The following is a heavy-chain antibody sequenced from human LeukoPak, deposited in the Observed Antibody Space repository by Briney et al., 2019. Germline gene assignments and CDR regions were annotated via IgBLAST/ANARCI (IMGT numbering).Heavy chain of an antibody. D-gene: IGHD6-19*01. V-gene: IGHV1-69*01. Sequence: SVKVACKASGGTFSSYAISWVRQAPGQGLEWVGGIIPIFGTANYAQKFQGRVTITADESTSTAYMELSSLRSEDTAVYYCARAIAVAGSYYFDYWGQGTLVTVSS. CDR2: IIPIFGTA. CDR3: ARAIAVAGSYYFDY. CDR1: GGTFSSYA. J-gene: IGHJ4*02.